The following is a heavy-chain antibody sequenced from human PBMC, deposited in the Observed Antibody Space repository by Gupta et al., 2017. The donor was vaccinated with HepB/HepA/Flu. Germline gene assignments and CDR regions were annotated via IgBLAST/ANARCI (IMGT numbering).Heavy chain of an antibody. D-gene: IGHD6-13*01. CDR1: GFIFGDYA. CDR3: SRHGSLAGFPFDS. Sequence: EVELVESGGGLVQPGGSLRLSCTTSGFIFGDYALSWVRQAPGKGLEWVGFIRSRPYGATTQYAASVKGRFIISRDDSNSIAYLQMISLKTEDTAVYYCSRHGSLAGFPFDSWGQGTLVTVSS. CDR2: IRSRPYGATT. J-gene: IGHJ4*02. V-gene: IGHV3-49*04.